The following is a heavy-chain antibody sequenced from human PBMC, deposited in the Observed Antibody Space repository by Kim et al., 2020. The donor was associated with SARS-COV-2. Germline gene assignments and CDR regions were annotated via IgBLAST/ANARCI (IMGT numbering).Heavy chain of an antibody. Sequence: TRTLKRQVAISLDTSKNQFSLKMNSVTAADTAVYYCARGVSAGPLYYFDYWGQGSLVTVSS. D-gene: IGHD6-19*01. CDR3: ARGVSAGPLYYFDY. V-gene: IGHV4-59*09. J-gene: IGHJ4*02.